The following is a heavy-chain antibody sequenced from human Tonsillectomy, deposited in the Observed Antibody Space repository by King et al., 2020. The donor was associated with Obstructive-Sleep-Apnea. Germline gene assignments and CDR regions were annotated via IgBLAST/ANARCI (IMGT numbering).Heavy chain of an antibody. J-gene: IGHJ3*02. Sequence: VQLVESGAEVKKPGESLKISCRGSGYSFTSYWIGWVRQMPGKGLEWMGIIYPGDSDTRYSPSFQGQVTISADKSISTAYLQWSSLKASDTAMYYCARPDCGGDCYPDPGAFHIWGQGTMVTVSS. V-gene: IGHV5-51*01. D-gene: IGHD2-21*02. CDR1: GYSFTSYW. CDR2: IYPGDSDT. CDR3: ARPDCGGDCYPDPGAFHI.